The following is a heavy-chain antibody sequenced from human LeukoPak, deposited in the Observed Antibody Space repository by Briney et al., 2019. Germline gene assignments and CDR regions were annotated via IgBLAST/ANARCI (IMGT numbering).Heavy chain of an antibody. D-gene: IGHD2-21*01. Sequence: KLSQTLSLTCAISGDSVSSNSAAWNWIRQSPSRGLEWLGRTYYRSKWYNGYAVSVKSRITINPDTSKNQFSLQLDSVTPEDTAVYYCCHSLSGRTGAFDIWGRGTVVTVSS. J-gene: IGHJ3*02. CDR2: TYYRSKWYN. CDR3: CHSLSGRTGAFDI. V-gene: IGHV6-1*01. CDR1: GDSVSSNSAA.